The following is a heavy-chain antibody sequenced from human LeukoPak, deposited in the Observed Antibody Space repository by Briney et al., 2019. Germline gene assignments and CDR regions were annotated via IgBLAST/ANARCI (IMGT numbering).Heavy chain of an antibody. J-gene: IGHJ4*02. Sequence: GGSLRLSCAASGFTFSSYSMNWVRQAPGKGLEWVSSISSSKSYIYYADSAKGRFNISRDHAKNSLYPQMNILGAEDTAVYYCARDFIGDSDYWGQGTLVTVSS. D-gene: IGHD1-26*01. CDR3: ARDFIGDSDY. V-gene: IGHV3-21*01. CDR2: ISSSKSYI. CDR1: GFTFSSYS.